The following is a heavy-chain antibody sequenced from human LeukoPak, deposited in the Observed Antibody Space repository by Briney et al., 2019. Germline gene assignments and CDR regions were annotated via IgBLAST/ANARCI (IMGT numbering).Heavy chain of an antibody. CDR2: INHSGST. CDR3: ARRAPEWLLDWYFDL. V-gene: IGHV4-34*01. Sequence: PSETLSLTCAVYGGSFSGYYWSWIRQPPGKGLEWIGEINHSGSTNYNPSLKSRVTISVDTSKNQFSLKLSSVTAADTAVYYCARRAPEWLLDWYFDLWGRGTLVTVSS. J-gene: IGHJ2*01. CDR1: GGSFSGYY. D-gene: IGHD3-3*01.